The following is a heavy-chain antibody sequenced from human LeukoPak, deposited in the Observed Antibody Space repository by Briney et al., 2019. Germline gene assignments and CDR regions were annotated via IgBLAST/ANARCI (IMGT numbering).Heavy chain of an antibody. CDR2: ISGSGGST. CDR3: AKFEFGF. J-gene: IGHJ4*02. CDR1: GFTFTAYN. V-gene: IGHV3-23*01. Sequence: GGSLRLSCAASGFTFTAYNMNWVRQAPGKGLEWVSAISGSGGSTYYADSVKGRFTISRDNSKNTLYLQMNSLRDEDTAVYYCAKFEFGFWGQGTLVTVSS. D-gene: IGHD3-16*01.